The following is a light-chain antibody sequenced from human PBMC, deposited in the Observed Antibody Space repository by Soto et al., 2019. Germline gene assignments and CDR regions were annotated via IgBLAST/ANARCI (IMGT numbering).Light chain of an antibody. J-gene: IGKJ1*01. Sequence: EIVMTQSPATLSVSPGERATLSCRASQSVSNNLAWYQQKPGQAPRLLIYGASTRATGIPARFSGSGSGTEFTLTISSLQSEDFAVYYCQQYNNGWTFGQGTKVEIK. CDR1: QSVSNN. V-gene: IGKV3-15*01. CDR2: GAS. CDR3: QQYNNGWT.